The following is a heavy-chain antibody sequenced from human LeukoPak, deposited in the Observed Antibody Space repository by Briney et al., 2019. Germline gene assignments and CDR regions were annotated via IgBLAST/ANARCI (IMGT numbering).Heavy chain of an antibody. CDR1: GASISDSY. D-gene: IGHD4-23*01. J-gene: IGHJ5*02. CDR2: LYPSVST. V-gene: IGHV4-4*07. CDR3: ARSDCYGGNCYTFRFDR. Sequence: SDTLSLTCTLSGASISDSYGSSIRPPAGKGREWVGRLYPSVSTRYTASIRSRAAMSVDTSRNEIYLTLNDVTGADTAVYYCARSDCYGGNCYTFRFDRWGQGIEVLVSS.